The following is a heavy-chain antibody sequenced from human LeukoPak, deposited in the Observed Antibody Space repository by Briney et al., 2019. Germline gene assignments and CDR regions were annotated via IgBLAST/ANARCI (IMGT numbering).Heavy chain of an antibody. CDR2: INHSGST. V-gene: IGHV4-34*01. D-gene: IGHD2-15*01. J-gene: IGHJ4*02. CDR3: ARELGYYCSGGSCKDNYFDY. CDR1: GGSFSGYY. Sequence: SETLSLTCAVYGGSFSGYYWSWIRQPPGKGLEWIGEINHSGSTNYNPSLKSRVTISVDTSKNQFSLKLSSVTAADTAVYYCARELGYYCSGGSCKDNYFDYWGQGTLVTVSS.